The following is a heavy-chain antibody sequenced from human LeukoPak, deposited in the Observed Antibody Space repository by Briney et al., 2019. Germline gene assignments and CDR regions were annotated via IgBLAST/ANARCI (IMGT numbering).Heavy chain of an antibody. CDR3: AKDRVAGNYFDY. Sequence: GGSLRLSCAASGFTFSSYIMNWVRQATGKGLEWVSYISSSSSTIYYADSVKGRFTISRDNSKNTLYLQMNSLRAEDTAVYYCAKDRVAGNYFDYWGQGTLVTVSS. CDR2: ISSSSSTI. V-gene: IGHV3-48*01. J-gene: IGHJ4*02. D-gene: IGHD6-19*01. CDR1: GFTFSSYI.